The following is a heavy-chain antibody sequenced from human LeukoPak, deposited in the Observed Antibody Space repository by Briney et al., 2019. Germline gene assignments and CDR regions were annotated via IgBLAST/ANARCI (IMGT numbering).Heavy chain of an antibody. CDR3: AKDGYNFPGDGMDV. Sequence: SETLSLTCTVSGGSISSSSHYWGWIRQPPGKGLEWIGYIYYSGSTYYNPSLKSRVTISVDTSKNQFSLKLSSVTAADTAVYYCAKDGYNFPGDGMDVWGQGTTVTVSS. D-gene: IGHD5-24*01. V-gene: IGHV4-31*03. CDR1: GGSISSSSHY. J-gene: IGHJ6*02. CDR2: IYYSGST.